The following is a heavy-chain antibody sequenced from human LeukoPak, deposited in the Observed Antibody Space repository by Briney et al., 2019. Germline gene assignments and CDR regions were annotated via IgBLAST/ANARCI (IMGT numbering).Heavy chain of an antibody. CDR2: INPSGGST. D-gene: IGHD2-2*01. CDR3: ARGVFVVVVPAAQPKFDP. CDR1: GFTFTSYH. Sequence: ASVKVSCKASGFTFTSYHIHWVRQAPGQGLEWMGVINPSGGSTSYAQKFQGRVTMTRDTSTTTVYMELSSLRSEDTAVYYCARGVFVVVVPAAQPKFDPWGQGTLVTVSS. V-gene: IGHV1-46*01. J-gene: IGHJ5*02.